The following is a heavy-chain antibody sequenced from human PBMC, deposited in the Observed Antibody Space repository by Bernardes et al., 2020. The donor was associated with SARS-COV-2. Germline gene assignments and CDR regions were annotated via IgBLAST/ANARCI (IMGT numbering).Heavy chain of an antibody. J-gene: IGHJ6*02. D-gene: IGHD2-2*01. CDR3: ATETRRENYGMDV. V-gene: IGHV3-48*01. CDR2: ISSGSRAR. CDR1: GLTFSRYR. Sequence: GGSLRLSCEVSGLTFSRYRMNWVRQAPGKGLEWVSYISSGSRARYYADSVEGRFTIFRDNARNLLCLQTNSLRAEDTAVDYCATETRRENYGMDVWGQWTTVTVSS.